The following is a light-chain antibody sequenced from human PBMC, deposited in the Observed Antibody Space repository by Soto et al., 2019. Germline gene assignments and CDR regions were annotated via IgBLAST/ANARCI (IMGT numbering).Light chain of an antibody. CDR1: QSVANSY. CDR2: GAS. J-gene: IGKJ5*01. CDR3: QQYGTLIT. V-gene: IGKV3-20*01. Sequence: EIVLTQAPGTQSLSPGERATLSCRASQSVANSYLAWYQQKPGQAPRLLIYGASSRATGIPDRFSGSGPGTDFTLTISRLESEDFAVYYCQQYGTLITFGQGTRLEIK.